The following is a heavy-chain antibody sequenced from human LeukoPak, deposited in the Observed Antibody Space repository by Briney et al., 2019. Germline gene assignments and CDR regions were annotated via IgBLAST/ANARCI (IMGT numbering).Heavy chain of an antibody. D-gene: IGHD5-24*01. CDR3: AKVRDSSH. CDR2: IYPSGGST. V-gene: IGHV1-46*01. CDR1: GYTFTRYQ. J-gene: IGHJ4*02. Sequence: ASVKVSCKASGYTFTRYQIHWVRQAPGQGPEWVGIIYPSGGSTNYAQKFQGRVTMTRDMSTSTVYMELSSLRSEDTAVYYCAKVRDSSHWGQGALVTVSS.